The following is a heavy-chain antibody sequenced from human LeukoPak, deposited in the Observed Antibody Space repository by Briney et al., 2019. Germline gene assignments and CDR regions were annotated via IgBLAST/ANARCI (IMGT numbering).Heavy chain of an antibody. V-gene: IGHV3-21*01. J-gene: IGHJ6*03. CDR1: GFTFSSYS. D-gene: IGHD3-3*01. CDR3: ASSQPGYYDFWSGYYNYYYYMDV. CDR2: ISSSSSYI. Sequence: GGSLRLSCAASGFTFSSYSMNWVRQAPGKGLEWVSSISSSSSYIYYADSVKGRFTISRDNAKNSLYLQMNSLRAEDTAVYYCASSQPGYYDFWSGYYNYYYYMDVGGKGTTVTVSS.